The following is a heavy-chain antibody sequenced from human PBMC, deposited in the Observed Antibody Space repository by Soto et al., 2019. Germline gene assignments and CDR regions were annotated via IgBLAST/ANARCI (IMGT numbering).Heavy chain of an antibody. J-gene: IGHJ6*02. V-gene: IGHV3-30*18. CDR2: ISYDGSNK. CDR1: GFTFSSYG. CDR3: AKCNGDIYYYYAMDV. D-gene: IGHD2-8*01. Sequence: PGGSLRLSCAASGFTFSSYGMHWVRQAPGKGLEWVAVISYDGSNKYYADSVKGRFTISRDNSKNTLYLQMNSLRAEDTAVYYCAKCNGDIYYYYAMDVWGQGTTVTV.